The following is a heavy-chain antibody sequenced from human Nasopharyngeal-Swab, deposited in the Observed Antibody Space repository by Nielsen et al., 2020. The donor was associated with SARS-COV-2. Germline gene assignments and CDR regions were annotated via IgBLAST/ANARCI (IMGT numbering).Heavy chain of an antibody. V-gene: IGHV3-49*04. D-gene: IGHD6-13*01. CDR1: GFTLGDYA. Sequence: GESLKISCPASGFTLGDYAMSWVRQAPGKGLEWVGFIRSKAYGGTTEYAASVKGRFTISRDDSKSIAYLQMNSLKTEDTAVYYCTRMVQQLRENWFDPWGQGTLVTVSS. J-gene: IGHJ5*02. CDR2: IRSKAYGGTT. CDR3: TRMVQQLRENWFDP.